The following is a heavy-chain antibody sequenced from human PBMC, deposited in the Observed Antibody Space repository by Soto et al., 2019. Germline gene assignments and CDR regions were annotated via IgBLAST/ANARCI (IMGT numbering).Heavy chain of an antibody. CDR2: ISSNSVYI. D-gene: IGHD6-13*01. V-gene: IGHV3-21*01. CDR1: GFTFRSFT. J-gene: IGHJ5*02. Sequence: GGSLRLFCAPSGFTFRSFTMNWVRQAPGKGLESVSTISSNSVYIYYTVATSGRFSFRRENDKNSLHQPMSIQRAEDTALYYCRSAESRDSSALGWFDRWGLGTLVTISS. CDR3: RSAESRDSSALGWFDR.